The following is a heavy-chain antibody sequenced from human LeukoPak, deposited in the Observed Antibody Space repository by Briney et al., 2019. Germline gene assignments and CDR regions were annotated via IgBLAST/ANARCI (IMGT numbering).Heavy chain of an antibody. J-gene: IGHJ4*02. V-gene: IGHV3-33*01. CDR1: GFTFSNYG. Sequence: GGSLRLSCVASGFTFSNYGMQRVRQAPGKGLEWVAVIWYDGSKKYYADSVKGRFTISRDDSKNTLYLQMNSLRVEDTAVYYCARDYCSTTTCLDFWGQGTLVTVSS. D-gene: IGHD2-2*01. CDR2: IWYDGSKK. CDR3: ARDYCSTTTCLDF.